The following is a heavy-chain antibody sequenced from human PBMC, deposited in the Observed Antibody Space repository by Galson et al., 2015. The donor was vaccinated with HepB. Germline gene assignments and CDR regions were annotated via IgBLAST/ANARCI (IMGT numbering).Heavy chain of an antibody. V-gene: IGHV3-48*04. CDR1: GFTFGSYS. Sequence: SLRLSCAASGFTFGSYSMNWVRQAPGKGLEWVSYISSSSSTIYYADSMKGRFTISRDNAKNSLYLQMNSLRAEDTAVYYCARDEWHYDSSGYYYYYGMDVWGQGTTVTVSS. D-gene: IGHD3-22*01. CDR3: ARDEWHYDSSGYYYYYGMDV. CDR2: ISSSSSTI. J-gene: IGHJ6*02.